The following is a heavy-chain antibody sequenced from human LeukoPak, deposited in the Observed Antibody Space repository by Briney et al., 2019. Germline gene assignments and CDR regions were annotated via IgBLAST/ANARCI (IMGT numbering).Heavy chain of an antibody. D-gene: IGHD3-10*01. CDR2: ISSSSSYI. J-gene: IGHJ4*02. V-gene: IGHV3-21*01. Sequence: GGSLRLSCAASGFTFSSYSMNWVRQAPGKGLEWVSSISSSSSYIYYADSVKGRFTISRDNAKNSLYLQRNSLRAEDTAVYDCARDFSGGFDYWGQGTLVTVSS. CDR3: ARDFSGGFDY. CDR1: GFTFSSYS.